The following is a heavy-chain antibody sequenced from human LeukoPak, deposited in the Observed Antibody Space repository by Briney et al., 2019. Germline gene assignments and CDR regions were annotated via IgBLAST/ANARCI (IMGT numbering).Heavy chain of an antibody. V-gene: IGHV1-69*13. CDR2: IIPIFGTA. CDR3: VRDAGSGGTIDY. CDR1: GGTFSSYA. D-gene: IGHD6-13*01. Sequence: SVKVSCKASGGTFSSYAISWVRQAPGQGLEWMGGIIPIFGTANYAQKFQGRVTITADESTSTAYMELSSLRSEDTAVYYCVRDAGSGGTIDYWGQGTLVTVSS. J-gene: IGHJ4*02.